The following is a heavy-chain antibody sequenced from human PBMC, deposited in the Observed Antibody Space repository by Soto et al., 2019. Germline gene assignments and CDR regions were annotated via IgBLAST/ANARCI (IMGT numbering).Heavy chain of an antibody. V-gene: IGHV1-18*01. Sequence: GASVKVSCKASGYTFINQGISWVRQAPGQGLEWMGWISAYNGNTNYAQRLQGRVTMTTDTSTSTVYMELRSLRFDDTAVYYCAKLMTTFPSFDYWGQGXLVTVSS. J-gene: IGHJ4*02. CDR1: GYTFINQG. CDR3: AKLMTTFPSFDY. D-gene: IGHD3-16*01. CDR2: ISAYNGNT.